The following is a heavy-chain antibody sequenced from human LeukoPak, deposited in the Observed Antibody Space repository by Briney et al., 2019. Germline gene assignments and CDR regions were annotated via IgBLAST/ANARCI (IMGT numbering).Heavy chain of an antibody. D-gene: IGHD2-15*01. CDR1: GFTFSSYS. V-gene: IGHV3-21*01. CDR2: ISSSSSYI. J-gene: IGHJ4*02. Sequence: PGGSLRLSCAASGFTFSSYSMNWVRQAPGKGLEWVSSISSSSSYIYYADSVKGRFTISRDNAKNSLYLQMNSLRAEDTAVYYCARDALVPGHFGYSPYWGQGTLVTVSS. CDR3: ARDALVPGHFGYSPY.